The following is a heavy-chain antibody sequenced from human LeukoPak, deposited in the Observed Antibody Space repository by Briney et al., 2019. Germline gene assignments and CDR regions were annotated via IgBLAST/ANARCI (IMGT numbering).Heavy chain of an antibody. V-gene: IGHV4-39*01. Sequence: PSETLSLTCTVCGDSIRSSSYYWDSIRQPPGKGLEWIGTIYYSGRTSYNPSLKSRVTISIDTSKNQFSLKLTSVTAADTAVYYCARRRYYDSSGYLDWGQGTLLTVS. CDR2: IYYSGRT. J-gene: IGHJ1*01. D-gene: IGHD3-22*01. CDR3: ARRRYYDSSGYLD. CDR1: GDSIRSSSYY.